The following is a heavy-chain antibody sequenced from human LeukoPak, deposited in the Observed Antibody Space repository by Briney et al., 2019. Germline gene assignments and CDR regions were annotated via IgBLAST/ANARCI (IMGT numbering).Heavy chain of an antibody. CDR3: ARDGDILTGYYFDY. D-gene: IGHD3-9*01. CDR1: GFTFSSYS. Sequence: GGSLRLSCVASGFTFSSYSMNWVRQAQGKGLEWVSSIISSGAYIYYADSVKGRFTISRDNARNSLSLQMNSLRAEDTAVYYCARDGDILTGYYFDYWGQGTLVTVSS. J-gene: IGHJ4*02. V-gene: IGHV3-21*01. CDR2: IISSGAYI.